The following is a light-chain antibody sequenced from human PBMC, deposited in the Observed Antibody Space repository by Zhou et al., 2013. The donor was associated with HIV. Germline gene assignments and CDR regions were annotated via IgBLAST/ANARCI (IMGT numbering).Light chain of an antibody. CDR2: GAS. Sequence: EIVLTQSPGTLSLSPGERATLSCRASQSVTSSYLAWDQQKPGQAPRLLIYGASSRATGIPDRFSGSGSGTDFTLTISRLEPEDFAVYYCHQYAYSPPETFGGGTKVEVK. CDR1: QSVTSSY. CDR3: HQYAYSPPET. V-gene: IGKV3-20*01. J-gene: IGKJ4*01.